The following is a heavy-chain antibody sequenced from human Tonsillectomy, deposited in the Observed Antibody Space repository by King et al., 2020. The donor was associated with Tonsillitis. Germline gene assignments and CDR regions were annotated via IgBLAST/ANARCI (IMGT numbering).Heavy chain of an antibody. CDR3: ARGGVPAALPFDY. CDR2: IYNTGST. J-gene: IGHJ4*02. CDR1: GASISSGDYY. D-gene: IGHD2-2*01. V-gene: IGHV4-30-4*01. Sequence: QLQESGPGLVKPSQTLSLTCTVSGASISSGDYYWSWIRQPPGQGLECIGYIYNTGSTHYNPSLKSRVTISIDTSKKQFSLSLNSVTAADTALSYCARGGVPAALPFDYWGQGTLVTVSS.